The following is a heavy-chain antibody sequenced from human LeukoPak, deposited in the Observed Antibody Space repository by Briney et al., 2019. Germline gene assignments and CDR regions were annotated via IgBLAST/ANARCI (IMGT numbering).Heavy chain of an antibody. CDR3: ARELGYCSGYSCYGMAFDY. D-gene: IGHD2-15*01. Sequence: ASVKVSCKASGYTFTSYGIGWVRQASGQGLEWMGWISAYNDNTNYAQKLQGRVTMTTDTSTSTAYMELRSLRSDDTAVYYCARELGYCSGYSCYGMAFDYWGQGTLVTVSS. V-gene: IGHV1-18*01. J-gene: IGHJ4*02. CDR2: ISAYNDNT. CDR1: GYTFTSYG.